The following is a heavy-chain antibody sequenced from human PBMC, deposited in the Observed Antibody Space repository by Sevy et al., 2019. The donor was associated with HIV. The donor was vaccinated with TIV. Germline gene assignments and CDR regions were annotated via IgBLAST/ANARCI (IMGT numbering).Heavy chain of an antibody. V-gene: IGHV5-51*01. J-gene: IGHJ6*02. D-gene: IGHD4-17*01. Sequence: GESLKISCKGSEYSFTSYWIGWVRQMPGKGLEWMGIIYPDDSNTIYSPPFQGLVTISADKSINTAYLQWSSLKASDTAMYYCARQGDYGDYRGFYYHMDVWGQGTTVTVSS. CDR1: EYSFTSYW. CDR3: ARQGDYGDYRGFYYHMDV. CDR2: IYPDDSNT.